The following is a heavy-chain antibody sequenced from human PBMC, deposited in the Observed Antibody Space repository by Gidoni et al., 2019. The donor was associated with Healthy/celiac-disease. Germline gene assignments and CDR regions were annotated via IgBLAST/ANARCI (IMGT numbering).Heavy chain of an antibody. CDR3: AKRGRSGYDD. D-gene: IGHD5-12*01. CDR1: GLTFSSYA. CDR2: ISGSGGST. V-gene: IGHV3-23*01. J-gene: IGHJ4*02. Sequence: EVQLLESGGGLVQPGGSLRLSCAASGLTFSSYAMSWVRQAPGKGLGGVSAISGSGGSTYYADSVKGRCTISRDNSKNTLYLQMNSLRAEDTAVYYCAKRGRSGYDDWGQGTLVTVSS.